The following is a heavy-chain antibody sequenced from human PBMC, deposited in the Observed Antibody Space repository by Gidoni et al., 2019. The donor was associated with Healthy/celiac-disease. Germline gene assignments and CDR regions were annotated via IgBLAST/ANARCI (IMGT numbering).Heavy chain of an antibody. CDR2: IIPIFGTA. V-gene: IGHV1-69*01. Sequence: QVQLVQSGAEVKKPGSSVKVSCKASGGTFSSYAISWVRQALGQGLEWMGGIIPIFGTANYAQKFQGRVTITADESTSTAYMELSSLRSEDTAVYYCARGLWFGELLPHYGMDVWGQGTTVTVSS. D-gene: IGHD3-10*01. J-gene: IGHJ6*02. CDR3: ARGLWFGELLPHYGMDV. CDR1: GGTFSSYA.